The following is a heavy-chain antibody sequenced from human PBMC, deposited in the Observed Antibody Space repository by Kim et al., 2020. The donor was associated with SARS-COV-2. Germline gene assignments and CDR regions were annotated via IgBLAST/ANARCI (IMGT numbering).Heavy chain of an antibody. CDR3: ARGYDYDKTRRGYFDY. CDR2: IYYSGST. V-gene: IGHV4-59*13. J-gene: IGHJ4*02. D-gene: IGHD4-17*01. Sequence: SETLSLTCTVSGGSISSYYWSWIRQPPGKGLEWIGYIYYSGSTNYNPSLKSRVTISVDTSKNQFSLKLSSVTAADTAVYYCARGYDYDKTRRGYFDYWGQGTLVTVSS. CDR1: GGSISSYY.